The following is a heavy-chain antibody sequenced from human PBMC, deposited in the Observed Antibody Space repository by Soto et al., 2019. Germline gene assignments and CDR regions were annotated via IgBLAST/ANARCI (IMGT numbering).Heavy chain of an antibody. Sequence: QITLKESGPTLVKPTQTLTLTCTFSAFSLSTSGVGVGWIRQPPGKALEWLTFIYWDDNKRYSPSLKSRLTITNDTSNNQVVLTVTNMDPVDTATYYCARRVAAGITYYFDSWGQGTLVTVSS. CDR3: ARRVAAGITYYFDS. J-gene: IGHJ4*02. D-gene: IGHD2-21*01. V-gene: IGHV2-5*02. CDR2: IYWDDNK. CDR1: AFSLSTSGVG.